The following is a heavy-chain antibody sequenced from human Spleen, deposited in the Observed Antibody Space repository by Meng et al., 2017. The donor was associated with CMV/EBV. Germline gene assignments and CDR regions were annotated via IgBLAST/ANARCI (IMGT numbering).Heavy chain of an antibody. D-gene: IGHD1-1*01. V-gene: IGHV4-39*07. J-gene: IGHJ3*02. CDR3: VRDRYPGAFDI. CDR1: GGSISSSSYY. Sequence: SETLSLTCTVSGGSISSSSYYWGWIRQPPGKGLEWIGSIYYSGSTYYNPSLKSRVTISVDTSKNQFSLKLSSVTAADTAVYYCVRDRYPGAFDIWGQGTMVTVSS. CDR2: IYYSGST.